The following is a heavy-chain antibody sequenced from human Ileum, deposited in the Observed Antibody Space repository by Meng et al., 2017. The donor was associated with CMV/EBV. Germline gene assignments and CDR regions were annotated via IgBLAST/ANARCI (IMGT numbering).Heavy chain of an antibody. CDR1: GDSISRSGYY. D-gene: IGHD3-9*01. CDR2: IYKSGTT. Sequence: LPCSVSGDSISRSGYYWSWIRQRPGQGLEWIGYIYKSGTTYHNPSLKSRLTISVDTSKNQFSLRLTSVTAADTAVYYCARDQGYFADCWGQGTLVTVSS. CDR3: ARDQGYFADC. J-gene: IGHJ4*02. V-gene: IGHV4-31*03.